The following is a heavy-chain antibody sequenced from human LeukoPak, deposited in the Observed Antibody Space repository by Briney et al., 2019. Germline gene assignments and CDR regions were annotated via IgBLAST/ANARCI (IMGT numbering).Heavy chain of an antibody. Sequence: SETLSLTCTVSGGSISSGSCYWSWIRQPAGKGLEWIGRIYTGGSTNYNPSLKSRVTISVDTSKNQFSLKLSSVTAADTAVYYCARSHGGAVAGFDYWGQGTLVTVSS. J-gene: IGHJ4*02. CDR2: IYTGGST. V-gene: IGHV4-61*02. CDR3: ARSHGGAVAGFDY. CDR1: GGSISSGSCY. D-gene: IGHD6-19*01.